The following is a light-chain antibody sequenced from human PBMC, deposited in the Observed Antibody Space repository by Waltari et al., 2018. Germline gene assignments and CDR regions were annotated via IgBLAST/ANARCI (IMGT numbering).Light chain of an antibody. CDR1: QSVSSS. V-gene: IGKV3D-15*01. Sequence: ETVMTQSPATLSLSTGERDTLSFKASQSVSSSLAWYQQKPGQAPRLLIYGASSRATGIPDRFSGSGSGTDFTLTISSLEPEDVGVYYCLQRSNWPWTFGQGTKVEIK. J-gene: IGKJ1*01. CDR3: LQRSNWPWT. CDR2: GAS.